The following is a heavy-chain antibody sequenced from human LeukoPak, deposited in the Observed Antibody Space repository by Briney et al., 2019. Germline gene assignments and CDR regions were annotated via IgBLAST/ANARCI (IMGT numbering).Heavy chain of an antibody. CDR3: ARAGEMATPPRAFDI. CDR1: GYTFTSYG. Sequence: ASVKVSCKASGYTFTSYGISWVRQAPGQGLEWMGWISAYNGNTNYAQKLQGRVTMTTDTSTSTAYMELSSLRSEDTAVYYCARAGEMATPPRAFDIWGQGTMVTVSS. CDR2: ISAYNGNT. J-gene: IGHJ3*02. D-gene: IGHD5-24*01. V-gene: IGHV1-18*01.